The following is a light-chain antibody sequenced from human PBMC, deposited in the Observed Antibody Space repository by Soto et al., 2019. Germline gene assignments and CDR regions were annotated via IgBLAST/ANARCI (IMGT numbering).Light chain of an antibody. V-gene: IGKV3-11*01. CDR1: QSVSSY. Sequence: EIVLTQSPATLSLSPGEIATLSCRASQSVSSYLAWYQQKPGQAPRLLIYDASNRATGIPARSSGSGSGTDFTLTISSLEPDDFVGYYCQQRSNWPLTFGGVTKVEIK. CDR3: QQRSNWPLT. J-gene: IGKJ4*01. CDR2: DAS.